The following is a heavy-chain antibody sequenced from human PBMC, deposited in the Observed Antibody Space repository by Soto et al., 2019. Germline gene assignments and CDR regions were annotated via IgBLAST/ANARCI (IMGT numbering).Heavy chain of an antibody. Sequence: ASVKVSCKASGYPLTAKYLHWVRQAPGQGLEWMGWINSSSGGTKEAQKFRGRVTMTRDTSISAAYMELSRLTSDDTAVYYCAKGGSSWTEWFDPWGQGTLVTVSS. D-gene: IGHD6-13*01. CDR1: GYPLTAKY. J-gene: IGHJ5*02. V-gene: IGHV1-2*02. CDR3: AKGGSSWTEWFDP. CDR2: INSSSGGT.